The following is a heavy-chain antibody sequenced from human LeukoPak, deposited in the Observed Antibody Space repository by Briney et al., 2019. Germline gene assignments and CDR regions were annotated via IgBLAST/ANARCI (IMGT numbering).Heavy chain of an antibody. CDR1: RFTFSSRG. D-gene: IGHD3-22*01. Sequence: GGALRLSCAVSRFTFSSRGMQWVRQAPGKGLEWVAFISFDETNQYYADSVKGRFTISRDNSHNTLYLQMNSLRAEDTAVYYCARDSDEFFSNWLFPDYWGQGSLVIVSS. V-gene: IGHV3-30*03. CDR3: ARDSDEFFSNWLFPDY. J-gene: IGHJ4*02. CDR2: ISFDETNQ.